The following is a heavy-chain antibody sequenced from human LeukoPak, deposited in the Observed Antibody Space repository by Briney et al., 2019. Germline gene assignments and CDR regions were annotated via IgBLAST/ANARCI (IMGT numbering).Heavy chain of an antibody. CDR1: GYTFTGYY. Sequence: ASVKVSCKASGYTFTGYYMHWVRQAPGQGLEWMGWINPNSGGTNYAQKFQGRVTMTTDTSTSTAYMELRSLRSDDTAVYYCASPYYSSSWYAFGYWGQGTLVTVSS. CDR3: ASPYYSSSWYAFGY. CDR2: INPNSGGT. D-gene: IGHD6-13*01. J-gene: IGHJ4*02. V-gene: IGHV1-2*02.